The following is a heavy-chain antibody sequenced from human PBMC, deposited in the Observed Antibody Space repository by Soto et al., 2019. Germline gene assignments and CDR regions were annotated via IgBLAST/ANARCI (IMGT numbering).Heavy chain of an antibody. CDR3: ARVRGTAGKRYFDY. J-gene: IGHJ4*02. D-gene: IGHD6-13*01. CDR2: TYYSGST. V-gene: IGHV4-59*01. Sequence: SETLSLTCTVSGGSMIAYYWNWMRQPPGKGPQWIGYTYYSGSTTYNPSLKSRVTISVDSSKNQFSLKLDSVTPADTAVYYCARVRGTAGKRYFDYWGPGTLVTVSS. CDR1: GGSMIAYY.